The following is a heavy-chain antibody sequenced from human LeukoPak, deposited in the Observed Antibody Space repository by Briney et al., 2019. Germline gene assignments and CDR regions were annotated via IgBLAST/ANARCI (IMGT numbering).Heavy chain of an antibody. V-gene: IGHV1-24*01. CDR2: FDPEDVET. CDR3: ATDFYRGRQFDY. Sequence: ASVKVSCKASGYIFTGDSMHWVRQAPGKGLEWMGGFDPEDVETIYAQKFQGRVTMTEDTSTATAYMDLSSLRPDDTAVYYCATDFYRGRQFDYWGQGTLVTVSS. D-gene: IGHD2/OR15-2a*01. CDR1: GYIFTGDS. J-gene: IGHJ4*02.